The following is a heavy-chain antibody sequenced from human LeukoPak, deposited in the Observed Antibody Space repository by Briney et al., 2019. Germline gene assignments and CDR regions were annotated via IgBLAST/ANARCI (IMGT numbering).Heavy chain of an antibody. CDR2: INSVGSST. J-gene: IGHJ3*02. CDR3: AKTSGVTGDPFDI. D-gene: IGHD2-8*02. Sequence: GGSLRLSSAVSGFTFSSYWMHWDRQAPGKGLVWVSRINSVGSSTSYADSVKGRFTISRDNAKNTLYLQMNSLRAEDTAVYYCAKTSGVTGDPFDIWGQGTVVTVSS. CDR1: GFTFSSYW. V-gene: IGHV3-74*01.